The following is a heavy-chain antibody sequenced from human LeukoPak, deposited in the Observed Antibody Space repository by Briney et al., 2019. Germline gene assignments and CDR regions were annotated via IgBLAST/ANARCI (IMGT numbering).Heavy chain of an antibody. CDR1: GIALSNYG. CDR3: AKRGVVVRVILVGFHKEAYYFDS. Sequence: GGSLRPSCAVSGIALSNYGMTWVRQAPGKGLEWVAGISDSGGRTNYADSVKGRFTISRDNPKNTLYLQMNSLRAEDTAVYFCAKRGVVVRVILVGFHKEAYYFDSWGQGALVTVSS. D-gene: IGHD3-10*01. J-gene: IGHJ4*02. V-gene: IGHV3-23*01. CDR2: ISDSGGRT.